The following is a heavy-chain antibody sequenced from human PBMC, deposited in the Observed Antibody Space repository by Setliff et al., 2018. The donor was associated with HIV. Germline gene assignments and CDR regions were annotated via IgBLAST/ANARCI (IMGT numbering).Heavy chain of an antibody. CDR3: ARWVEGGSGQQGEHGFDV. V-gene: IGHV4-39*01. D-gene: IGHD3-10*01. CDR1: GDSISRSYYY. J-gene: IGHJ3*01. CDR2: FYFSGIL. Sequence: PSETLSLTCTVSGDSISRSYYYWGWIRQSPGKGLEWIGSFYFSGILYYNPSLKSRVAISADTSKRQVFLNVYSVTAADTAVYYCARWVEGGSGQQGEHGFDVWGQGAEVTVSS.